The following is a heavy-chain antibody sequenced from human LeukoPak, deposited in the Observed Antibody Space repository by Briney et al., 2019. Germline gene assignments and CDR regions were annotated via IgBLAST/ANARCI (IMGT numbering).Heavy chain of an antibody. CDR2: ISGSGGST. Sequence: AGGSLRLSCAASGFTFSSYAMSWVRQAPGKGLEWVSAISGSGGSTYYADSVKGRFTISRDNPKNTLYLQMNSLRAEDTAVYYCATSRVPHYFDYWGQGTLVTVSS. D-gene: IGHD1-1*01. CDR1: GFTFSSYA. CDR3: ATSRVPHYFDY. J-gene: IGHJ4*02. V-gene: IGHV3-23*01.